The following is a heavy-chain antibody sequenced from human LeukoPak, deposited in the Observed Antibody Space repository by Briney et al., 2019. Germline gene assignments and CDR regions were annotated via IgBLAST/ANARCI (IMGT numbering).Heavy chain of an antibody. Sequence: ASVKVSCKDPGYTFTSYDINWVRQATGQGLEWMGWMNPNSGNTGYAQKFQGRVTMTRNTSISTAYMELRSLRSDDTAVYYCARATVTIDYWGQGTLVTVSS. V-gene: IGHV1-8*01. CDR3: ARATVTIDY. CDR1: GYTFTSYD. CDR2: MNPNSGNT. D-gene: IGHD4-17*01. J-gene: IGHJ4*02.